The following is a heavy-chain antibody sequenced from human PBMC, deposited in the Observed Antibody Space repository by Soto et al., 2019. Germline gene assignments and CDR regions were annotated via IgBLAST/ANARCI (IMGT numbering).Heavy chain of an antibody. J-gene: IGHJ4*02. CDR3: VKDRFVDY. CDR1: GFSFSNSY. V-gene: IGHV3-64D*06. Sequence: PGGSLRLSCSVFGFSFSNSYMHWVRQTPGKGLHYVSSISENGDITYYPDSVKGRFTISRDNSKSTVYLQMSSLRVDDTGVYYCVKDRFVDYWGQGVLVTVSS. CDR2: ISENGDIT.